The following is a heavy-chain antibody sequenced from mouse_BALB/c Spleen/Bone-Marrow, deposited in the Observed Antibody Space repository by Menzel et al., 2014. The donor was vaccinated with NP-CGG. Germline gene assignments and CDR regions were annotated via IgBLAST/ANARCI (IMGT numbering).Heavy chain of an antibody. J-gene: IGHJ4*01. D-gene: IGHD2-3*01. CDR3: ARALGDGYYYAMDY. CDR2: IDPSDSET. Sequence: VQLQHSGAELVKPGAPVKLSCKASGYTFTSYWMNWVKQRPGRGLEWIGRIDPSDSETHYNQKFKDKATLTVDKSSSTACIQLSSLTSEDSAVYYCARALGDGYYYAMDYWGQGTSVTVSS. CDR1: GYTFTSYW. V-gene: IGHV1-69*02.